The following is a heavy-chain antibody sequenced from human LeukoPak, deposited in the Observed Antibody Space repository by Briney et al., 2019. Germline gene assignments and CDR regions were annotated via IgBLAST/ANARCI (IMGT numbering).Heavy chain of an antibody. CDR3: ARSSLGHFDF. V-gene: IGHV6-1*01. J-gene: IGHJ4*02. CDR1: GDSVSSNSVA. Sequence: SQTLSLTCAISGDSVSSNSVAWNWIRQSPSRGLEWLGRTYYRSTWYNEYAVSVKSRITINPDTSKNHFSLQLNSVTPEDTAVYYRARSSLGHFDFWGQGTLVTVSS. CDR2: TYYRSTWYN.